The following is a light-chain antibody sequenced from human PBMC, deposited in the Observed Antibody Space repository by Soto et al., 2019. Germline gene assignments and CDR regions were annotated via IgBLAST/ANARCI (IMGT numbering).Light chain of an antibody. J-gene: IGLJ1*01. CDR3: SSYTITNTLV. CDR1: SSDVGAYDY. Sequence: QSVLTQPASVSGSPGQSITISCTGTSSDVGAYDYVSWFQHYPGKAPKLLIYEVTNRPSGVSDRFSGSRSGNTASLTISGLQAEDEADYYCSSYTITNTLVFGSGTKVTXL. V-gene: IGLV2-14*01. CDR2: EVT.